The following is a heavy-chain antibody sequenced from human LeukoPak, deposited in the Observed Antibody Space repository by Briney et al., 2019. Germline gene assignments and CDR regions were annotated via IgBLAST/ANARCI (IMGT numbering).Heavy chain of an antibody. CDR1: GGSISSGGYS. Sequence: SETLSLTCAVSGGSISSGGYSWSWNRQPRGKGLEWIGYIYHSGSTYYNPSLKSRVTISVDRSKNQFSLKLSSVTAANTAVYYCARGPVSPKDYYYYYGMDVWGQGTTVTVSS. J-gene: IGHJ6*02. CDR3: ARGPVSPKDYYYYYGMDV. D-gene: IGHD2-8*01. V-gene: IGHV4-30-2*01. CDR2: IYHSGST.